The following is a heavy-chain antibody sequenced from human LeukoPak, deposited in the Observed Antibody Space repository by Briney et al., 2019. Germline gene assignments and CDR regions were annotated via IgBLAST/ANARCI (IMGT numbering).Heavy chain of an antibody. J-gene: IGHJ4*02. V-gene: IGHV3-7*01. D-gene: IGHD2-8*01. CDR2: INGDGSEK. CDR3: AVPRNGRFDY. Sequence: PGGSLRLSCAASGFTFSSYEMSWVRQAPGKGLEWVANINGDGSEKYYVDSVKGRFTISRDNAKNSLYLQMNSLRAEDTAVYYCAVPRNGRFDYWGQGTLVTVSS. CDR1: GFTFSSYE.